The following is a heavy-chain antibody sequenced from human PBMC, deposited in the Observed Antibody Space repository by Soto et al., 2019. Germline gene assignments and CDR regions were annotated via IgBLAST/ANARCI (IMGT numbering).Heavy chain of an antibody. CDR2: VFEGGAT. Sequence: SETLSLTCTVSGVSITSRNFWSWVRQTPGKGLEWIGEVFEGGATSYNPSLQSRVTISVDKAKSQFSLTLRSVTAADTAVYYCASDPSDGYNAFDFWGQGIPVTVSS. J-gene: IGHJ4*02. D-gene: IGHD1-1*01. CDR3: ASDPSDGYNAFDF. CDR1: GVSITSRNF. V-gene: IGHV4-4*02.